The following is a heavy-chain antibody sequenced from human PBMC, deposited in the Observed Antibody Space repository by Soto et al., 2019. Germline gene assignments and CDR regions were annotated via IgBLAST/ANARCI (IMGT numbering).Heavy chain of an antibody. CDR1: GGTFSSYA. CDR2: IIPIFGTA. D-gene: IGHD2-15*01. V-gene: IGHV1-69*13. Sequence: GASVKVSCKVSGGTFSSYAISWVRQAPGQGLGWMGGIIPIFGTANYAQKFQGRVTITADESTSTAYMELSSLRSEDTAVYYCARDLDGNGGSSNWFDPWGQGTQVTVSS. J-gene: IGHJ5*02. CDR3: ARDLDGNGGSSNWFDP.